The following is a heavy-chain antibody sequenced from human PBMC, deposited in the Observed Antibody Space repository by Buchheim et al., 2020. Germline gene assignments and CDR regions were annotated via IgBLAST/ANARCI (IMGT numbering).Heavy chain of an antibody. CDR3: ARGGYSSSSPIDY. J-gene: IGHJ4*02. CDR1: GGSISSYY. V-gene: IGHV4-59*01. CDR2: IYYSGST. D-gene: IGHD6-6*01. Sequence: QVQLQESGPGLVKPSETLSLTCTVSGGSISSYYWSWIRQPPGKGLEWVGFIYYSGSTSYNPSLKSRVTISVDTSKDQFSLKLTSVTAADTAVYYCARGGYSSSSPIDYWGQGTL.